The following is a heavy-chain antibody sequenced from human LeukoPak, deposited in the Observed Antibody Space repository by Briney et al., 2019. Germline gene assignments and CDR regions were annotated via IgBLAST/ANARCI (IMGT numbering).Heavy chain of an antibody. CDR2: ISYDGSNK. D-gene: IGHD5-18*01. CDR3: ARGKAMVSY. CDR1: GFTFSSYA. J-gene: IGHJ4*02. Sequence: GGSLRLSCAASGFTFSSYAMHWVRQAPGKGLEWVAVISYDGSNKYYADSVKGRFTISRDNSKNTLYLQMNSLRAEDTAVYYCARGKAMVSYWGQGTLVTASS. V-gene: IGHV3-30-3*01.